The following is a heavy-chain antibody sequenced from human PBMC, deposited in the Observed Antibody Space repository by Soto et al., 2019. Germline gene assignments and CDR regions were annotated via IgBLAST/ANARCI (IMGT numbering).Heavy chain of an antibody. CDR2: IYWDDDK. J-gene: IGHJ4*02. D-gene: IGHD3-16*02. CDR3: AHFTFGGVIVPFDY. Sequence: QITLKESGPTLVKPTQTLTLTCTFSGFSLSTSGVGVGWIRQPPGKALEWLALIYWDDDKRYSPSLKSRLTISKDTSKNQVVLTMSNMDPVDTATYYCAHFTFGGVIVPFDYWGQGTLVTVSS. CDR1: GFSLSTSGVG. V-gene: IGHV2-5*02.